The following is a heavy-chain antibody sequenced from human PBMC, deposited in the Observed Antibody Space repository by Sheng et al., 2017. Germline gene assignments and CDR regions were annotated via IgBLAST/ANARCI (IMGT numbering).Heavy chain of an antibody. CDR1: VAPSAVVVTT. V-gene: IGHV4-39*07. D-gene: IGHD5-18*01. CDR2: IYYSGST. CDR3: ARGGGYGLSFPYER. J-gene: IGHJ4*02. Sequence: QLQLRGVGPRTGEAFGDPCPSPALSLVAPSAVVVTTGAWIRQPPGKGLEWIGSIYYSGSTYYKPSLKSRATIIVDTVQEPVLPEANLNDRRGHAVYYCARGGGYGLSFPYERWGQGTLVTVSS.